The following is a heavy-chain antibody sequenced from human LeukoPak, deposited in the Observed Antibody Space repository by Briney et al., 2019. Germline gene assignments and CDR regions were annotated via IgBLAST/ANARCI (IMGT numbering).Heavy chain of an antibody. CDR3: AKRIAAAGPYFDS. D-gene: IGHD6-13*01. Sequence: PGESLRLSCAASGFTFSSYAMSWVRQAPGKGLEWVSAISASGGSTYYADSVKGRFTISRDNSKNTLSLQMHSLRAEDTAVYYCAKRIAAAGPYFDSWGQGTLVTVSS. V-gene: IGHV3-23*01. J-gene: IGHJ4*02. CDR2: ISASGGST. CDR1: GFTFSSYA.